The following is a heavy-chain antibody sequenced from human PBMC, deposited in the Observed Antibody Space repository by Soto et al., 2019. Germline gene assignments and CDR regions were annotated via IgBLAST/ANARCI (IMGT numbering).Heavy chain of an antibody. D-gene: IGHD3-22*01. J-gene: IGHJ4*02. CDR2: IFHSGIT. CDR1: GGSFNNDY. Sequence: PSETLSLTCTISGGSFNNDYWTWIRQSPGKGLEWIGYIFHSGITDYNPPVKSRVTISIDKSKNLFLLKLTSVTAADTAVYYCARDRYFYDSAGYYRALDSWGQGSLVTVSS. V-gene: IGHV4-59*01. CDR3: ARDRYFYDSAGYYRALDS.